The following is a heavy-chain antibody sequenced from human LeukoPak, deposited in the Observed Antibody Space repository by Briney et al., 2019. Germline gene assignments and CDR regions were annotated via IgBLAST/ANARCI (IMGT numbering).Heavy chain of an antibody. CDR2: IYSGGST. D-gene: IGHD3-10*01. CDR3: ARASGLLWFGD. Sequence: GGSLRLSCAASGFTVSSNYMSWVRQAPGKGLEWVSVIYSGGSTYYADSVKGRFTISRDNSKNTLYLQMNSLRAEDTAVYYCARASGLLWFGDWGQGTLVTVSS. V-gene: IGHV3-53*05. J-gene: IGHJ4*02. CDR1: GFTVSSNY.